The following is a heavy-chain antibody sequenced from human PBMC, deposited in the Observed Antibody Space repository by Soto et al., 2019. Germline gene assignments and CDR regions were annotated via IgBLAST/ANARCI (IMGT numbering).Heavy chain of an antibody. J-gene: IGHJ6*02. Sequence: EVQLVETGGGLIQPGGSLRLSCAASGFTVSSNYMSWVRQAPGKGLEWVSVIYSGGSTYYADSMKGRFTISRDNSKNTLYLQMNSLRAEDTAVYYCARGNPVRTGYDFWSEIYGMDVWGQGTTVTVSS. CDR1: GFTVSSNY. CDR3: ARGNPVRTGYDFWSEIYGMDV. CDR2: IYSGGST. D-gene: IGHD3-3*01. V-gene: IGHV3-53*02.